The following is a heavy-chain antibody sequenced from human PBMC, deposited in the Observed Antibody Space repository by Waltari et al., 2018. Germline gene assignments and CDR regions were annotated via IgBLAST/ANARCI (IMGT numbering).Heavy chain of an antibody. D-gene: IGHD1-1*01. Sequence: QVQLIQSGAEVKKPGASVKVSCKVSGYRLPELSLHWGRHTPGKGFEWMGGFDPEDGRTLFAQQFQGRVTVTEDTSTDTAYMELRNLRSEDTAIYYCATETTFNYWYFEVWGRGTLVTVSS. CDR3: ATETTFNYWYFEV. CDR1: GYRLPELS. CDR2: FDPEDGRT. V-gene: IGHV1-24*01. J-gene: IGHJ2*01.